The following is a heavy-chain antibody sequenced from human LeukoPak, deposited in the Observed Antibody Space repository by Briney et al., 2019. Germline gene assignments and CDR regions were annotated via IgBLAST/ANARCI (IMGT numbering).Heavy chain of an antibody. V-gene: IGHV3-66*02. CDR1: VFTVSSNY. CDR3: AREWGWSYGHLFDY. J-gene: IGHJ4*02. D-gene: IGHD5-18*01. CDR2: IYSGGST. Sequence: PGGSLRLSCAASVFTVSSNYMSCVRQAPGKGVEWVSVIYSGGSTYYADSVKGRFTISRDNSKNTLYIQMNSLRAEDTAVYYCAREWGWSYGHLFDYWGQGTLVTVSS.